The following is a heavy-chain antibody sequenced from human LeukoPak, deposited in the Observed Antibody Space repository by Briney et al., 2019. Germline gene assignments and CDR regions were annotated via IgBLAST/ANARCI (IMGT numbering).Heavy chain of an antibody. Sequence: GGSLRLSCVASGFTFNNYAMSWVRPAPGKGLEWVSAISGSRGDTYYAASVQGRFTISRDNSRNTLYLQMNSLRAEDTALYYCAKDRRFPDDVLDLWGQGTLVTVSS. V-gene: IGHV3-23*01. CDR3: AKDRRFPDDVLDL. D-gene: IGHD2-21*01. CDR1: GFTFNNYA. CDR2: ISGSRGDT. J-gene: IGHJ3*01.